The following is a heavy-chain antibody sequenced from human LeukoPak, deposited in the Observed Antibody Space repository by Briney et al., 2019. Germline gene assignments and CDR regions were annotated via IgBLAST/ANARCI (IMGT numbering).Heavy chain of an antibody. Sequence: GGSLRLSCTASGFTFSTYTMSWVRQAPGEGLKWVSSIRSSSSYIYYADSVRGRFTISRDNAKNSLYLQMNSLRAEDTAVYYCARDYDSGRGANGMDVWGQGTTVTVSS. J-gene: IGHJ6*02. V-gene: IGHV3-21*01. CDR3: ARDYDSGRGANGMDV. CDR2: IRSSSSYI. CDR1: GFTFSTYT. D-gene: IGHD3-10*01.